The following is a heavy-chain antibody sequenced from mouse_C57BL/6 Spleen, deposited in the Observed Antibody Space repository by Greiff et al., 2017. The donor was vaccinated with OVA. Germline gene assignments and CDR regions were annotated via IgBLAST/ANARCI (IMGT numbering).Heavy chain of an antibody. V-gene: IGHV1-54*01. CDR1: GYAFTNYL. D-gene: IGHD2-1*01. Sequence: VQLQQSGAELVRPGTSVKVSCKASGYAFTNYLIEWVKQRPGQGLEWIGVINPGSGGTNYNEKVKGKATLTADKSSSTAYMQLSSLTSEDSAVYFCARSDGNYEDYAMDYWGQGTSVTVSS. CDR3: ARSDGNYEDYAMDY. J-gene: IGHJ4*01. CDR2: INPGSGGT.